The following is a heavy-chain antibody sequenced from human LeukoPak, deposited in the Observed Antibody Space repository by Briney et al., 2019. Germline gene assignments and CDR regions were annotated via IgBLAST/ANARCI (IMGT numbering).Heavy chain of an antibody. CDR1: GFTFSSYS. Sequence: GGSLRLSCAASGFTFSSYSMNWVRQAPGKGLEWVSSISSSSSYIYYADSVKGRFTISRDNAKNSLYLQMNSLRAEDTAVYYCARDHPNLEAFRLGSWYDYWGQGTLVTVSS. J-gene: IGHJ4*02. V-gene: IGHV3-21*01. CDR3: ARDHPNLEAFRLGSWYDY. D-gene: IGHD6-13*01. CDR2: ISSSSSYI.